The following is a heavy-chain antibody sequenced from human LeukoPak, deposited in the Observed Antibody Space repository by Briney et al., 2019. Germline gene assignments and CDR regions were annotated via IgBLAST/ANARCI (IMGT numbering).Heavy chain of an antibody. CDR1: GFTFSSYW. Sequence: GGSLRLSCAASGFTFSSYWMSWVRQAPGKGLEWVANIKQDGSEKYYVDSVKGRFTISRDNAKNSLYLQMNSLRAEDTAVYYCAREGAAADTTVLDYWGQGTLVTVSS. J-gene: IGHJ4*02. CDR2: IKQDGSEK. CDR3: AREGAAADTTVLDY. D-gene: IGHD6-13*01. V-gene: IGHV3-7*01.